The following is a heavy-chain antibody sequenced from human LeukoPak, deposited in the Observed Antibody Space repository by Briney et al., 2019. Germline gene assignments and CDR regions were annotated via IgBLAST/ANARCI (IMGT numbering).Heavy chain of an antibody. CDR1: GGTFSSYA. D-gene: IGHD3-22*01. V-gene: IGHV1-69*05. CDR2: IIPIFGTA. Sequence: SVKVSCKASGGTFSSYAISWVRQAPGQGLELMGGIIPIFGTANYAQKFQGRVTITTDESTSTAYMELSSLRSEDTAVYYCARIYDSSGYSHFDYWGQGTLVTVSS. CDR3: ARIYDSSGYSHFDY. J-gene: IGHJ4*02.